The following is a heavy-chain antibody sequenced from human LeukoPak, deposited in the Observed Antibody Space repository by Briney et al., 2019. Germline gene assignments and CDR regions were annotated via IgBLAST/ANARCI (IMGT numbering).Heavy chain of an antibody. CDR1: GFTFGSHA. Sequence: GGSLRRSCAASGFTFGSHALSWVRPAPGKGLKWVSSLSGSGYDTYYADSVKGRFTISRDNSKNTVYLQMNSLRAEDTAVYYCAKDPYGTRYFDYWGQGTLVTVSS. CDR2: LSGSGYDT. V-gene: IGHV3-23*01. J-gene: IGHJ4*02. CDR3: AKDPYGTRYFDY. D-gene: IGHD2-2*01.